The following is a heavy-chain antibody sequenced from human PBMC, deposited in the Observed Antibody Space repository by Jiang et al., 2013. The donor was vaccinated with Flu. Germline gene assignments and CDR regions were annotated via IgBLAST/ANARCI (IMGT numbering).Heavy chain of an antibody. CDR2: IYYSGST. D-gene: IGHD3-10*01. CDR3: ARVCPHYGSGSYFLDY. J-gene: IGHJ4*02. V-gene: IGHV4-30-4*01. Sequence: SGSGLVKPSQTLSLTCTVSGGSISSGDYYWSWIRQPPGKGLEWIGYIYYSGSTYYNPSLKSRVTISVDTSKNQFSLKLSSVTAADTAVYYCARVCPHYGSGSYFLDYWGQGTLVTVSS. CDR1: GGSISSGDYY.